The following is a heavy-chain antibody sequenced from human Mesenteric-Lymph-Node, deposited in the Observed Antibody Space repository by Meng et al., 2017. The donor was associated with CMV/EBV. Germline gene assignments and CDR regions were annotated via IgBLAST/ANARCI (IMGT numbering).Heavy chain of an antibody. Sequence: GESLKISCAASGFTFSTYWMQWVRHVPGKGLVWVSRINTDGSRTDSADSVRGRFTISRDNARNSLYLQMNSLGAEDTAVYYCARVGSSGSFDYWGQGTLVTVSS. CDR1: GFTFSTYW. D-gene: IGHD6-19*01. J-gene: IGHJ4*02. CDR2: INTDGSRT. V-gene: IGHV3-74*01. CDR3: ARVGSSGSFDY.